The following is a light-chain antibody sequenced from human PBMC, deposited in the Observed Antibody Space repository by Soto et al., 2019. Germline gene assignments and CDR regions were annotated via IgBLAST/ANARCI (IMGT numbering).Light chain of an antibody. Sequence: QSVLTQPASVSGSPGQSITISCTGTNSDVGGFNYVSWYQQHPDKAPKLIIFEVTDRPSGVSNRFSGSKSGNTASLTISGLQSEDEAEYYCCSYTSRSTLVFXGGTQMTVL. CDR3: CSYTSRSTLV. J-gene: IGLJ2*01. CDR2: EVT. CDR1: NSDVGGFNY. V-gene: IGLV2-14*01.